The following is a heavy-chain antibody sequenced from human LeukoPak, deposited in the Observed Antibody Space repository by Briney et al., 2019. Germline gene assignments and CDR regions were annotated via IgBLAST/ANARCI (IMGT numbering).Heavy chain of an antibody. D-gene: IGHD5-18*01. Sequence: AASVKVSCKASGYTFTSYGISWVRQAPGQGLEWMGWISAYNGNTNYAQKLQGRVTMTTDTSTSTAYMELRSLRSDDTAVYYCARMDTAMPEASVDSGYYYGMDVWGQGTTVTVSS. CDR1: GYTFTSYG. CDR2: ISAYNGNT. J-gene: IGHJ6*02. CDR3: ARMDTAMPEASVDSGYYYGMDV. V-gene: IGHV1-18*01.